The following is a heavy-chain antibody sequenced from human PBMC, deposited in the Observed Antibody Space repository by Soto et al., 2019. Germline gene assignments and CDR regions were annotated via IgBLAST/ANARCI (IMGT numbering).Heavy chain of an antibody. J-gene: IGHJ5*02. D-gene: IGHD2-2*01. CDR1: GFTFNNYA. V-gene: IGHV3-30*04. Sequence: QVHLVESGGGVVQPGGSLRLSCAASGFTFNNYAMHWVRQAPGQALEWVAFLSYDGRNKYYADSVRGRFTISRDTSRDTLFLQMNSLRPDDTAIYYCARDCTSISCYALDSWGQGTLVSVSS. CDR3: ARDCTSISCYALDS. CDR2: LSYDGRNK.